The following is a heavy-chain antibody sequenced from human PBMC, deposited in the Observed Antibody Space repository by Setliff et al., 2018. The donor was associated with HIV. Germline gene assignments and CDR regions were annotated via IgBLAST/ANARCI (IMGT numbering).Heavy chain of an antibody. Sequence: TLSLTCAVSGHSISSGYYWGWIRQPPGKGLECIGSFYHSGSTYYNPSLKSRVSISVDTSKNQFSLKLSSVTAADTAVYYCARGDSGTYYPYYYYYMEVWGKGTTVTVSS. V-gene: IGHV4-38-2*01. CDR1: GHSISSGYY. CDR2: FYHSGST. CDR3: ARGDSGTYYPYYYYYMEV. D-gene: IGHD3-10*01. J-gene: IGHJ6*03.